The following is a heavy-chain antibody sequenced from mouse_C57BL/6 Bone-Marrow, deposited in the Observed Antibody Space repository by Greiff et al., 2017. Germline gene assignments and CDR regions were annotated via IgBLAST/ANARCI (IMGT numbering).Heavy chain of an antibody. Sequence: EVKLVESGEGLVKPGGSLKLSCAASGFTFSSYAMSWVRQTPEKRLEWVAYISSGGDYIYYADTVKGRFTISRDNARNTLYLQMSSLKSEDTAMYYCTKHSWGYSNYEVWFAYWGQGTLVTVSA. CDR2: ISSGGDYI. J-gene: IGHJ3*01. V-gene: IGHV5-9-1*02. D-gene: IGHD2-5*01. CDR3: TKHSWGYSNYEVWFAY. CDR1: GFTFSSYA.